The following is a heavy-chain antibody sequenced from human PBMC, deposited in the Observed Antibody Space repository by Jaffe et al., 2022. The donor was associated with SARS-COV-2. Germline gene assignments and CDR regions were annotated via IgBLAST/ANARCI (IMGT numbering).Heavy chain of an antibody. CDR3: ARTSFDGSDYYLFDY. V-gene: IGHV4-59*11. Sequence: QVQLQESGPGLVKPSETLSLTCTVSGDSIVSHYWNWIRQSPGKGLEWIGYIHYSGSTNYNPSLKSRITISLDASKKQFSLKLNSVTAADTAVYYCARTSFDGSDYYLFDYWGQGTLVTVSS. D-gene: IGHD3-22*01. CDR1: GDSIVSHY. J-gene: IGHJ4*02. CDR2: IHYSGST.